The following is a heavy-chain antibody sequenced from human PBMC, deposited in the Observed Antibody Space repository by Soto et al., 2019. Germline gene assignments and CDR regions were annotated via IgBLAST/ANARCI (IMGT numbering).Heavy chain of an antibody. CDR3: AKSRGGGYYDAIDV. J-gene: IGHJ6*01. D-gene: IGHD2-15*01. Sequence: QVQLQESGPGLVKPSDTLSLNCAVSGYSITSSDWWGWSRQSPVKGLEWIGYIYQSGSIYYDPSLKSRVTMSVDTTKNQFSLNLISLTAVDTAVYYCAKSRGGGYYDAIDVWGQGTTVTVSS. V-gene: IGHV4-28*05. CDR1: GYSITSSDW. CDR2: IYQSGSI.